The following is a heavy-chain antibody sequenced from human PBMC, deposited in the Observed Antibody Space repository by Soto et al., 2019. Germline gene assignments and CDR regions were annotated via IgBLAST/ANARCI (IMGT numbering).Heavy chain of an antibody. CDR1: GGSITDYS. Sequence: SETLSLTCTVSGGSITDYSWVWIRQPAGKGLEWIGRIFSSGSTNYNPSLKGRITMSLDTSKNQFSLKLNSATATDTAVYYCAFPATADFDYWGKGILVTVSS. CDR2: IFSSGST. V-gene: IGHV4-4*07. D-gene: IGHD6-13*01. CDR3: AFPATADFDY. J-gene: IGHJ4*02.